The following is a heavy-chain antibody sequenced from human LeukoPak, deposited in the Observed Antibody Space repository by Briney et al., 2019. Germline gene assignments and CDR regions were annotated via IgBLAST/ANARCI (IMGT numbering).Heavy chain of an antibody. J-gene: IGHJ4*02. D-gene: IGHD2-21*02. CDR2: IAISATYI. CDR1: GFLLSDYN. Sequence: GGPLRLSCAACGFLLSDYNKKWARQAPGKGLQWVSFIAISATYITYADSVKGRFTISRDNAKNSLYLQMNSLRAEDTAVYYCARDLSSTARAYDYWGQGTLVTVSS. V-gene: IGHV3-21*01. CDR3: ARDLSSTARAYDY.